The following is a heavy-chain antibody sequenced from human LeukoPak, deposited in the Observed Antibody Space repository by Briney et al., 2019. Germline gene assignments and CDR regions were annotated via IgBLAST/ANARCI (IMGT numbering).Heavy chain of an antibody. J-gene: IGHJ3*02. CDR1: GGTFSSYA. Sequence: ASVKVSCKASGGTFSSYAISWVRQAPGQGLEWMGWINTNTGNPTYAQGFTGRFVFSLDTSVSTAYLQISSLKAEDTAAYYCARDLTDCGGDWPGAFDIWGQGTMVTVSS. CDR2: INTNTGNP. CDR3: ARDLTDCGGDWPGAFDI. V-gene: IGHV7-4-1*02. D-gene: IGHD2-21*02.